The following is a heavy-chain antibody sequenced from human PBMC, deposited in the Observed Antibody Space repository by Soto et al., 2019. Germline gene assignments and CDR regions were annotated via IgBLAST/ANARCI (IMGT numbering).Heavy chain of an antibody. CDR1: GGTFSSYT. J-gene: IGHJ3*02. V-gene: IGHV1-69*02. CDR2: IIPILGIA. D-gene: IGHD2-15*01. CDR3: ASARYCSGGSCQDAFDI. Sequence: SVKASCKASGGTFSSYTISWVRQAPGQGLEWMGRIIPILGIANYAQKFQGRVTITADKSTSTAYMELSSLRSEDTAVYYCASARYCSGGSCQDAFDIWGQGTMVTVSS.